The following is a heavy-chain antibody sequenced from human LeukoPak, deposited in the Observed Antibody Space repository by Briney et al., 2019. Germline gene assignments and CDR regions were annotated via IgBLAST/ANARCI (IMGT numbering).Heavy chain of an antibody. V-gene: IGHV3-74*01. J-gene: IGHJ4*02. CDR1: GFTFSDYW. Sequence: SGGSLRLSCAASGFTFSDYWMHWVRQASGKGLVGVSRINSDGRITSYADSVKGRFTISRDNAKNSLYLQMNSLRVEDTAVYYCARDPRTVRIWGQGTLVTVSS. D-gene: IGHD1-1*01. CDR2: INSDGRIT. CDR3: ARDPRTVRI.